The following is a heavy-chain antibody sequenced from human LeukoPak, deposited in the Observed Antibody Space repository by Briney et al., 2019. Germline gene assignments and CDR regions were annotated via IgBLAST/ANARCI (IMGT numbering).Heavy chain of an antibody. CDR1: GGPIRSSSYY. CDR2: IYYSGST. D-gene: IGHD3-16*01. CDR3: ARVGDYALKD. Sequence: SETLSLTCSVSGGPIRSSSYYWGSIPQPPGKGLEWIGSIYYSGSTYYNPSLKSRVTISVDTSKNQFSLKLSSVTAADTAVYYCARVGDYALKDWGQGTPVTVSS. V-gene: IGHV4-39*07. J-gene: IGHJ4*02.